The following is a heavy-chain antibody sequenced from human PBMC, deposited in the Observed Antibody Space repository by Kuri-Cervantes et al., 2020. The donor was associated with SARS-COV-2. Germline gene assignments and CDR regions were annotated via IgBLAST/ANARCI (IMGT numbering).Heavy chain of an antibody. V-gene: IGHV4-38-2*02. J-gene: IGHJ4*02. CDR1: GYSISSGHC. Sequence: GSLRLSCSVSGYSISSGHCWGWIRQPPGKGLEWIGSVFYDGRTYYNPSLKSRVTVSVDTSKNQFSLKVNSVTAADTAVYYCARGRGGRIAVAGYLFDYWGQGTLVTVSS. CDR3: ARGRGGRIAVAGYLFDY. D-gene: IGHD6-19*01. CDR2: VFYDGRT.